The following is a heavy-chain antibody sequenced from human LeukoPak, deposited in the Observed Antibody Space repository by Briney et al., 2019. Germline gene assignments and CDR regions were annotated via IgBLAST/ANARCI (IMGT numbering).Heavy chain of an antibody. Sequence: GGSLRLSCAASGFTFSSYWMSWVRQAPGKGLEWVANIKQDGSEKYYVDSVEGRFTISRDNAKNSLYLQMNSLRAEDTAVYYCTRSGSSFGESRFDPWGQGTLVTVSS. CDR1: GFTFSSYW. V-gene: IGHV3-7*01. CDR2: IKQDGSEK. D-gene: IGHD3-10*01. J-gene: IGHJ5*02. CDR3: TRSGSSFGESRFDP.